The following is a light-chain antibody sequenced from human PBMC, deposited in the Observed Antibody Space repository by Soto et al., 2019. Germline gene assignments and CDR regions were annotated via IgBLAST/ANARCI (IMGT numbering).Light chain of an antibody. Sequence: DIPMTQSPSSLSASVGDRVTITCRASQSISSYLNWYQQKPEKAPKLLIYAASSLQSGVPSRFSGSGSGTDFTLPISSLQPHDFATYYCQQSYSTPYTFGRGIKMDIK. J-gene: IGKJ2*01. V-gene: IGKV1-39*01. CDR2: AAS. CDR3: QQSYSTPYT. CDR1: QSISSY.